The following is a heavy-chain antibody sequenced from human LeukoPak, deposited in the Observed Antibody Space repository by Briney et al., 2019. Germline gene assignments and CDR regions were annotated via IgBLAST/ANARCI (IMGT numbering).Heavy chain of an antibody. V-gene: IGHV3-33*01. Sequence: PGGSLRLSCAASGFTFSSYGMHWVRQAPGKGLEWVAVIWYDGSNKYYADSVKGRFTISRDNSKNTLYLQMDSLRAEDTAVYYCARDHPGYYGMDVWGQGTTVTVSS. J-gene: IGHJ6*02. CDR2: IWYDGSNK. CDR3: ARDHPGYYGMDV. D-gene: IGHD3-10*01. CDR1: GFTFSSYG.